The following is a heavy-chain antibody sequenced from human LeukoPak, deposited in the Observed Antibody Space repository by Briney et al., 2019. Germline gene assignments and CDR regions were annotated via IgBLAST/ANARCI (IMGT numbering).Heavy chain of an antibody. Sequence: ASVKVSCKASGYTFTSYGISWVRQAPGQGLEWMGWISAYNGNTYHVQKLQGRVTMTTDTSTSTAYMELRSLRSDDTAVYYCARDRLADTAMVTSGYWGQGTLVTVSS. CDR3: ARDRLADTAMVTSGY. CDR2: ISAYNGNT. V-gene: IGHV1-18*01. CDR1: GYTFTSYG. D-gene: IGHD5-18*01. J-gene: IGHJ4*02.